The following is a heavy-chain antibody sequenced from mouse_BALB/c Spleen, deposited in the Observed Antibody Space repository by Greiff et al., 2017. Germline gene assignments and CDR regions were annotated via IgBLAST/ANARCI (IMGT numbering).Heavy chain of an antibody. J-gene: IGHJ4*01. Sequence: QVQLQQSGAELAKPGASVKMSCKASGYTFTSYWMHWVKQRPGQGLEWIGYINPSTGYTEYNQKFKDKATLTADKSSSTAYMQLSSLTSEDSAVYYCARECDDGYYPYAMDYWGQGTSVTVSS. CDR1: GYTFTSYW. CDR2: INPSTGYT. CDR3: ARECDDGYYPYAMDY. D-gene: IGHD2-3*01. V-gene: IGHV1-7*01.